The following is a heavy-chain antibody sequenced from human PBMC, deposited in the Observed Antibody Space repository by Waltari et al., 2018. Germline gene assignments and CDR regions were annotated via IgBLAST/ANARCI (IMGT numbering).Heavy chain of an antibody. CDR3: ARGDYYDSSGTRDAFDI. V-gene: IGHV1-8*03. Sequence: QVQLVQSGAEVKKPGASVKVSCKASGYTFTSYDINWVRQATGQGLEGIEWMNPNSGNTCYAQKFQGRVTITRNTSISTAYMELSSLRSEDTAVYYCARGDYYDSSGTRDAFDIWGQGTMVTVSS. J-gene: IGHJ3*02. CDR1: GYTFTSYD. CDR2: MNPNSGNT. D-gene: IGHD3-22*01.